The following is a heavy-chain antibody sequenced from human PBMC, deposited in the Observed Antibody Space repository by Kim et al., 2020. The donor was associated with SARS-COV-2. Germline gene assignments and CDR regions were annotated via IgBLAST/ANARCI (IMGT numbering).Heavy chain of an antibody. CDR2: IYFKGTT. D-gene: IGHD4-17*01. CDR3: ARGVDNGGNPDAFGT. Sequence: SETLSLTCSVSGDSIRSDGYYWNWIRQHPGKAPEWIAYIYFKGTTHYNPALQARVRIWIDPSKNQVSLQLGSVTAADTAVYFCARGVDNGGNPDAFGTWGQGILVTVSS. J-gene: IGHJ3*02. V-gene: IGHV4-31*02. CDR1: GDSIRSDGYY.